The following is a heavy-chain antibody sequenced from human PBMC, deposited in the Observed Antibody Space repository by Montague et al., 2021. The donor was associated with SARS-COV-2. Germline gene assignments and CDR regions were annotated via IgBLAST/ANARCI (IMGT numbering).Heavy chain of an antibody. Sequence: LRLSCAASGLTFSSYARSWIRQPPGKGLEWIGYIYYSGSTNYNPSLKSRVTISVDTSKNQFSLKLSSVTAADTAVYYCARVRGNTIFGVVIISAFDIWGQGTMVTVSS. D-gene: IGHD3-3*01. CDR1: GLTFSSYA. CDR2: IYYSGST. J-gene: IGHJ3*02. CDR3: ARVRGNTIFGVVIISAFDI. V-gene: IGHV4-59*01.